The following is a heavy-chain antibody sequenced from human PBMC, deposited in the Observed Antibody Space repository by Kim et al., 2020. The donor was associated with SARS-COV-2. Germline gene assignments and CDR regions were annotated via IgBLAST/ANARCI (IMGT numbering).Heavy chain of an antibody. D-gene: IGHD6-19*01. CDR1: GYTFTSYA. CDR3: ARDRQSGWYNAFDI. J-gene: IGHJ3*02. Sequence: ASVKVSCKASGYTFTSYAMNWVRQAPGQGLEWMGWINTNTGNPTYAQGFTGRFVFSLDTSVSTAYLQISSLKAEDTAVYYCARDRQSGWYNAFDIWGQGTMVTVSS. V-gene: IGHV7-4-1*02. CDR2: INTNTGNP.